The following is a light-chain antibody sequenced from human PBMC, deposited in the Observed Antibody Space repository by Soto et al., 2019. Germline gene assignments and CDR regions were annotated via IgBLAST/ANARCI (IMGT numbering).Light chain of an antibody. V-gene: IGKV3-15*01. CDR1: QSVISN. J-gene: IGKJ1*01. Sequence: EIVLTQSPATLSVSPGERATLSCRASQSVISNLAWYQQKPGQAPSLLIYAAPARVTGIPPRFSGSGSGTEFTLTISSLESDDSAFYYCQPYSSWPPWTFGIVTKVDIK. CDR3: QPYSSWPPWT. CDR2: AAP.